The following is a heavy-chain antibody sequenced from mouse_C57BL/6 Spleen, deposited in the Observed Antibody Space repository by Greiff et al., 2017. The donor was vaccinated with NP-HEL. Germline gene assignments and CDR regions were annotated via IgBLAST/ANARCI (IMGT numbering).Heavy chain of an antibody. CDR2: VYPYNGGT. D-gene: IGHD1-1*01. J-gene: IGHJ3*01. CDR1: GFTFTDYY. V-gene: IGHV1-21-1*01. CDR3: AYGSSYGGPWFAY. Sequence: EVQLQQSGPELVKPGALVKFSCKVSGFTFTDYYMHWVKQSPGKSLEWIGHVYPYNGGTSYNQKFKGKATLTVDNTSSTAYMELGSLTSEDSAVYCSAYGSSYGGPWFAYWGQGTLVTVSA.